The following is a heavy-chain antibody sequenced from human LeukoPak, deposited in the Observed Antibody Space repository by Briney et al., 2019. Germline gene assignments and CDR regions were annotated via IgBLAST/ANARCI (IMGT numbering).Heavy chain of an antibody. CDR2: ISYSGIT. CDR3: ARLLLDYSNDDGNFGGPHLPD. D-gene: IGHD3-10*01. CDR1: GGSLSNSY. J-gene: IGHJ4*02. Sequence: SETLPLTCTVSGGSLSNSYWTWLRQPPGKTLEWIGYISYSGITNRNPSLKSRVSFSLDSSKNQISLTLTSVTAADTAVYFCARLLLDYSNDDGNFGGPHLPDWGQGTLVTVSS. V-gene: IGHV4-59*08.